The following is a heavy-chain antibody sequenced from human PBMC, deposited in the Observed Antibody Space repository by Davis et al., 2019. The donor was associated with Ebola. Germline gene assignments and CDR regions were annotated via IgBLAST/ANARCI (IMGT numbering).Heavy chain of an antibody. V-gene: IGHV4-4*07. CDR1: GGSISNDY. Sequence: PSETLSLTCTVSGGSISNDYWSWIRQPAGKGLEWIGRIYSRGSTNYNPSLKSRVTMSVDTSRNQLSLKLTSVTAADTAVYYCARGVLLGDNRFDPWGQGTLVTVSS. CDR3: ARGVLLGDNRFDP. CDR2: IYSRGST. J-gene: IGHJ5*02. D-gene: IGHD3-9*01.